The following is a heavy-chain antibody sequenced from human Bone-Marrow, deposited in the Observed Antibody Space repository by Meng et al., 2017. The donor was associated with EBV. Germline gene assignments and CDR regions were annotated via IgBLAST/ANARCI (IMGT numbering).Heavy chain of an antibody. CDR1: GFTPSTYY. CDR2: ISNSGSII. V-gene: IGHV3-11*01. CDR3: ASYHGSGSSIDY. Sequence: QVQLVEAGGGLVKPGGSLGMSSAASGFTPSTYYISWIRQAPGKGLEWVSHISNSGSIIYYAASVQRRFTISRDNAKNSLYLQMSSLRAEDTAVYYCASYHGSGSSIDYWGQGTLVTVSS. J-gene: IGHJ4*02. D-gene: IGHD3-10*01.